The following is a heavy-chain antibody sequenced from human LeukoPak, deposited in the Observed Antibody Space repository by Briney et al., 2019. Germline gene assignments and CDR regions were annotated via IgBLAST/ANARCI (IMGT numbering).Heavy chain of an antibody. CDR2: IDSDGSST. Sequence: GGSLRLSCAASGFTFSSYWMHWVRQAPGKGLVWVSRIDSDGSSTSYADSVKGRFTISRDNAKNTLYLQMNSLRAEDTAVYYCARVPDYYAPDYYYGMDVWGQGTTVTVSS. D-gene: IGHD3-22*01. V-gene: IGHV3-74*01. CDR3: ARVPDYYAPDYYYGMDV. J-gene: IGHJ6*02. CDR1: GFTFSSYW.